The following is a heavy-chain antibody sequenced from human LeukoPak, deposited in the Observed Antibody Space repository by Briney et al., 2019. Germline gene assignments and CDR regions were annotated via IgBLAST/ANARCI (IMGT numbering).Heavy chain of an antibody. CDR2: INHSGST. D-gene: IGHD6-13*01. Sequence: SETLSLTCAVYGGSFSGYYWSWIRQPPGKGLEWIGEINHSGSTNYNPSLKSRVTISVDTSKNQFSLKLSSVTAADTAVYYCARGGYDIAAAGTRKEYYFDYWGQGTLVTVSS. V-gene: IGHV4-34*01. CDR3: ARGGYDIAAAGTRKEYYFDY. J-gene: IGHJ4*02. CDR1: GGSFSGYY.